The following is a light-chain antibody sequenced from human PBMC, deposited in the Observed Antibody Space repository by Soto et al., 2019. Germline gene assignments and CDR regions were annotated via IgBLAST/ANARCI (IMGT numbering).Light chain of an antibody. CDR1: SSDVGGYNF. V-gene: IGLV2-14*01. CDR2: DVS. Sequence: QSVLNQPASVSGSPGQSITIYCTGTSSDVGGYNFVSWYQQHPGKPPKLMIYDVSNRPSGLSNRFSGSKSGNTASLTISGLQAEDEADYYCSSYTSGSTYVFGTGTKVPVL. J-gene: IGLJ1*01. CDR3: SSYTSGSTYV.